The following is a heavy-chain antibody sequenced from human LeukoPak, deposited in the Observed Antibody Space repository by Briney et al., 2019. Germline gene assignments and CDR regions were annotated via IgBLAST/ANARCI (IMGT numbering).Heavy chain of an antibody. Sequence: PGGSLRLSCAASGFTFNNYAMTWVRQAPGMGLEWVSSISGSGSSSYYADSVKGRFTVSRDSSKNTLHLQMNSLRAEDTAVYYCAKDFLYNVVDYWGQGTLVAVSS. J-gene: IGHJ4*02. CDR2: ISGSGSSS. CDR3: AKDFLYNVVDY. CDR1: GFTFNNYA. D-gene: IGHD3-10*01. V-gene: IGHV3-23*01.